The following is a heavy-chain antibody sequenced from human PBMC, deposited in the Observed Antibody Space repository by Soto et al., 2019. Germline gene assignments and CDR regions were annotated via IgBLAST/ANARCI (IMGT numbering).Heavy chain of an antibody. CDR2: MWYDGSNI. CDR3: ARDLSKGGYFDY. CDR1: GFTFSTYA. J-gene: IGHJ4*02. D-gene: IGHD3-16*01. Sequence: GGSLRLSCEASGFTFSTYAMHWVRQAPGKGLEWVAFMWYDGSNINYADSVRGRFTISRDNSKNTVYLQMNSLRAEDTAVYYCARDLSKGGYFDYWGQGTLVTVSS. V-gene: IGHV3-33*01.